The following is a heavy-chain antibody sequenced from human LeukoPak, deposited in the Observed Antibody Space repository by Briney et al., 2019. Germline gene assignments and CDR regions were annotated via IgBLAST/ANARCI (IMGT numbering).Heavy chain of an antibody. J-gene: IGHJ4*02. CDR2: INTNTGNP. CDR3: ARQGTVVATTAPFDY. Sequence: ASVKVSCKASGYTFTSYAMNWVRQAPGQGLEWMGWINTNTGNPTYAQGFTGRFVFSLDTSVSTAYLQISSLKAEDTAVYYCARQGTVVATTAPFDYWGQGTLVTVSS. D-gene: IGHD5-12*01. V-gene: IGHV7-4-1*02. CDR1: GYTFTSYA.